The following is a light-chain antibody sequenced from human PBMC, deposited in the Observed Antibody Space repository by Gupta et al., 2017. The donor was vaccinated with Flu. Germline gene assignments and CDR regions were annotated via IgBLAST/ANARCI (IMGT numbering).Light chain of an antibody. CDR2: LGS. J-gene: IGKJ4*01. Sequence: DLVITQSPLSLPVTPGAPASISCRSSQSLLHSNGYNYLDWYLQKPGQSPQLLIYLGSNRASGVPDRFSGSGSGTDFTLTISSVEAEDVGVYFCMQAIKRSPTFGGGTKVEIK. CDR1: QSLLHSNGYNY. V-gene: IGKV2-28*01. CDR3: MQAIKRSPT.